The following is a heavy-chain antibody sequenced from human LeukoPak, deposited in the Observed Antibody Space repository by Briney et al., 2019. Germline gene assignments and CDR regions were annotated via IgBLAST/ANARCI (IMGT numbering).Heavy chain of an antibody. CDR2: ISSEDDST. V-gene: IGHV3-43*01. Sequence: KAGGSLRLSCGASGFTFGDYAMHWVRHAPGKGLEGVSLISSEDDSTKYGDSVKGRFTMSRDNRKNSVYLQMNSLRTEDTALYYCVKADCSSRSCYTVDFWGQGTLVTVSA. D-gene: IGHD2-2*02. CDR3: VKADCSSRSCYTVDF. CDR1: GFTFGDYA. J-gene: IGHJ4*02.